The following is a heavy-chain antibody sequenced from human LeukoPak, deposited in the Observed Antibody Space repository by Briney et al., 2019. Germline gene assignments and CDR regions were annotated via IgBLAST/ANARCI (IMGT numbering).Heavy chain of an antibody. V-gene: IGHV5-51*01. J-gene: IGHJ4*02. CDR1: GYRFTRYW. Sequence: GESLKISCKGSGYRFTRYWIGWVRQMPGKGLEWMGMIYPGDSDTRYSPSFEGQVTISADKSIATAYLQWSGLKASDTAMYYCARHISDCGGDCPFDYWGQGTLVTVSS. CDR3: ARHISDCGGDCPFDY. D-gene: IGHD2-21*02. CDR2: IYPGDSDT.